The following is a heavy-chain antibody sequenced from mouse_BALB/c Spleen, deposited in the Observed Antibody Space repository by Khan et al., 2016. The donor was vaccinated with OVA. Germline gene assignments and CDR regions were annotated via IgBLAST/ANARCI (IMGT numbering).Heavy chain of an antibody. CDR1: GFTFSSFG. CDR3: SRRGEVDAMNY. Sequence: EVELVESGGGLVQPGGSRKLSCAASGFTFSSFGMHWVLQAQEKGLEWVAFISSGSSTIYYADTVKGRFTFSRDDPKNTLYLQMTILRSEDTAMYYCSRRGEVDAMNYWGEGSSVTVS. J-gene: IGHJ4*01. V-gene: IGHV5-17*02. CDR2: ISSGSSTI.